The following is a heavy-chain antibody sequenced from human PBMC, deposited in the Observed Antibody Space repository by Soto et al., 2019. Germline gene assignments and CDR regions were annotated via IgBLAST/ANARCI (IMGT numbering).Heavy chain of an antibody. J-gene: IGHJ4*02. Sequence: QVQLVQSGAEVKKPGSSVKVSCKASGGTFSSYAISWVRQAPGQGLEWMGGIIPIFGTANYAQKFQGRVTITADESTSTAYMELSSLRSEDTAVYYCARVQLDYDYGGNVHPGGGQYDYWGQGTLVTVSS. CDR2: IIPIFGTA. CDR1: GGTFSSYA. CDR3: ARVQLDYDYGGNVHPGGGQYDY. V-gene: IGHV1-69*12. D-gene: IGHD4-17*01.